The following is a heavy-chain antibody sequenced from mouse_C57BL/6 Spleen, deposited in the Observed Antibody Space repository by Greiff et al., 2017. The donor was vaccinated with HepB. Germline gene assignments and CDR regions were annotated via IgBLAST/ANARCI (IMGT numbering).Heavy chain of an antibody. J-gene: IGHJ2*01. Sequence: QVQLKQSGPELVKPGASVKISCKASGYAFSSSWMNWVKQRPGKGLEWIGRIYPGDGDTNYNGKFKGKATLTADKSSSTAYMQLSSLTSEDSAVYFCARRITTVVATGTGGFDYWGQGTTLTVSS. CDR3: ARRITTVVATGTGGFDY. CDR1: GYAFSSSW. V-gene: IGHV1-82*01. CDR2: IYPGDGDT. D-gene: IGHD1-1*01.